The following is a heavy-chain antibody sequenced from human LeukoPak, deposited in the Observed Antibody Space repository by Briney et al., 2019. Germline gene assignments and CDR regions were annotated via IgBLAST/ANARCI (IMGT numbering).Heavy chain of an antibody. CDR1: GYTLTELS. V-gene: IGHV1-24*01. CDR3: ARDRKTTTGTTYDAFDI. D-gene: IGHD1-1*01. J-gene: IGHJ3*02. CDR2: FDPEDGET. Sequence: LEASVKVSCKVSGYTLTELSMHWVRQAPGKGLEWMGGFDPEDGETIYAQKFQGRVTMTEDTSTDTAYMELSSLRSEGTAVYYCARDRKTTTGTTYDAFDIWGQGTMVTVSS.